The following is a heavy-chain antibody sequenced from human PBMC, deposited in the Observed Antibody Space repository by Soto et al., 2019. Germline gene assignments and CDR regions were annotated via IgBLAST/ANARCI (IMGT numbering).Heavy chain of an antibody. Sequence: KPSESLSLTCTVSGGSISSYYWSWIRQPPGKGLEWIGYIYYSGSTNYNPSLKSRVTISVDTSKNQFSLKLSSVTAADTAVYYCARLTYYYGSGSYGAFDYWGQGTLVTVSS. CDR2: IYYSGST. CDR3: ARLTYYYGSGSYGAFDY. J-gene: IGHJ4*02. V-gene: IGHV4-59*01. CDR1: GGSISSYY. D-gene: IGHD3-10*01.